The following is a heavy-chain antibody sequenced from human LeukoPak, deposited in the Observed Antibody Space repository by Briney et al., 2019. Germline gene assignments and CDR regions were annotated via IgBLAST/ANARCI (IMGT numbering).Heavy chain of an antibody. D-gene: IGHD3-22*01. Sequence: PSETLSLSCNVSGGSINTGGYYWSWIRQSPGKGLEWIGYVHYSGSTYYNPSLKSRVTISVDTSKNQFSLRLSSVTASDTAVYYCTKYYYDTSGYSNWFDPWGQGTLVTVSS. CDR2: VHYSGST. CDR3: TKYYYDTSGYSNWFDP. J-gene: IGHJ5*02. V-gene: IGHV4-31*02. CDR1: GGSINTGGYY.